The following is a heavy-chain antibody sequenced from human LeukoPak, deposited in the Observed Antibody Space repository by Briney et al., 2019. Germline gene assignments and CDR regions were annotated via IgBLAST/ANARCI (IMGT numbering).Heavy chain of an antibody. J-gene: IGHJ4*02. CDR1: GGSVSSGTYY. V-gene: IGHV4-61*01. D-gene: IGHD5-18*01. CDR3: ASSYSYGAGHSIDY. Sequence: SETLSLTCTVSGGSVSSGTYYWIWIRQPPGKGLEWIGYMSYSGSTNHNPSLKSRVTISVDTSRNQISLKLSSVTAADTAVYNCASSYSYGAGHSIDYWGQGTLVTVSS. CDR2: MSYSGST.